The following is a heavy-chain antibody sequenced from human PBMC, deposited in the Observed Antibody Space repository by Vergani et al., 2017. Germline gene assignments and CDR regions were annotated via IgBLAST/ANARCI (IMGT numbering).Heavy chain of an antibody. V-gene: IGHV4-59*01. CDR1: GAAIIDFY. Sequence: QVQLQESGPGLVKPSETLSLTCTVSGAAIIDFYWSWFRQPPGKGLEWIGYVYYTGSTTYNPSLKSRVTISVDTSNNQFSLRMTSLTAADTAIYYCARDRDLYCRSTTSCHNWFDPWGQGSLVTVSS. CDR3: ARDRDLYCRSTTSCHNWFDP. CDR2: VYYTGST. J-gene: IGHJ5*02. D-gene: IGHD2/OR15-2a*01.